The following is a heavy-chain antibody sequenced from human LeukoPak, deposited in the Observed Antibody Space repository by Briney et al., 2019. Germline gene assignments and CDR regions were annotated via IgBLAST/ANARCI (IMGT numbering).Heavy chain of an antibody. J-gene: IGHJ4*02. Sequence: SEILSLTCAVCGGSFSGYYWSWIRQPPGKGLEWIGEINHSGSTNYNPSLKSRVTISVDTSKNQFSLKLSSVTAADTAVYYCARGPLAVADWGQGTLVTVSS. V-gene: IGHV4-34*01. D-gene: IGHD6-19*01. CDR2: INHSGST. CDR1: GGSFSGYY. CDR3: ARGPLAVAD.